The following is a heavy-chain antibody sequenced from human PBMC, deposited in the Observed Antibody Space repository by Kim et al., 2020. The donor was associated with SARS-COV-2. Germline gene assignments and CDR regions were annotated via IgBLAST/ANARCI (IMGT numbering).Heavy chain of an antibody. Sequence: GGSLRLSCAASGFIISTYWMSWVRQAPGKGLEWVANVKQDGSEKYYVASVKGRFTISRDNANNSLFLQMTSLRAEATAVYYCGRDLWHGFRGNYYYYMD. D-gene: IGHD3-10*01. J-gene: IGHJ6*03. V-gene: IGHV3-7*01. CDR3: GRDLWHGFRGNYYYYMD. CDR1: GFIISTYW. CDR2: VKQDGSEK.